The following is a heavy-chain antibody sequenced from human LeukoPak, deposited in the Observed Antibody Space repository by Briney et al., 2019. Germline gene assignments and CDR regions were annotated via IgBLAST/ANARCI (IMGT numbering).Heavy chain of an antibody. Sequence: PSETLSLTCAVSGGSISSGGYSWSWIRQPPGKGLEWIGYIYHSGSTYYNPSLKSRVTISVDRSKNQFSLKLSSVTAADTAVYYCARGFYGSGSHYFDYWGQGTLVTVSS. J-gene: IGHJ4*02. D-gene: IGHD3-10*01. CDR2: IYHSGST. CDR1: GGSISSGGYS. CDR3: ARGFYGSGSHYFDY. V-gene: IGHV4-30-2*01.